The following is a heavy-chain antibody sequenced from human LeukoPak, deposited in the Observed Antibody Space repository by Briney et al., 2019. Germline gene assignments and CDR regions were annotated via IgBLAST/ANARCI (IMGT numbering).Heavy chain of an antibody. CDR1: GFTFSSYA. Sequence: GGSLRLSCAASGFTFSSYAMSWVRQAPGKGLEWVSAVSGSGANTYHSDSVRGRFTISRGNSKNTLHLQMNSLRAEDTAVFYCAREPRDCTGGTCHSGGGYYFEYWGQGILVTVSS. CDR2: VSGSGANT. V-gene: IGHV3-23*01. D-gene: IGHD2-8*02. J-gene: IGHJ4*02. CDR3: AREPRDCTGGTCHSGGGYYFEY.